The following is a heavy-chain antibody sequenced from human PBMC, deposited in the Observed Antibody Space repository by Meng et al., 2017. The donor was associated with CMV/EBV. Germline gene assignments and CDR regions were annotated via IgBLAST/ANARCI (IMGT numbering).Heavy chain of an antibody. V-gene: IGHV3-74*03. D-gene: IGHD7-27*01. CDR1: GCTFSRNW. Sequence: EVHLVEAGGGLVQPGGSLRLSCADSGCTFSRNWMHWVRQVPGKGLVWVSRLNEDGSFTSYADSVKGRFTISRDNAKNTLYLQMNSLRVDDSGVYYCGRDLTGERDQWGQGTLVTVSS. J-gene: IGHJ4*02. CDR2: LNEDGSFT. CDR3: GRDLTGERDQ.